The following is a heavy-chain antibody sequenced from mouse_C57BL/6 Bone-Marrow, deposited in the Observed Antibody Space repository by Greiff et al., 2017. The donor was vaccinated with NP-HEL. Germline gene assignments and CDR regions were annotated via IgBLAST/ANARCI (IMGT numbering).Heavy chain of an antibody. Sequence: VQRVESGAELVRPGASVKLSCKASGYTFTDYYINWVKQRPGQGLEWIARIYPGSGNTYYNEKFKGKATLTAEKSSSTAYMQLSSLTSEDSAVYFCARGGVLLLYWYFDVWGTGTTVTVSS. J-gene: IGHJ1*03. CDR1: GYTFTDYY. CDR3: ARGGVLLLYWYFDV. CDR2: IYPGSGNT. V-gene: IGHV1-76*01. D-gene: IGHD1-1*01.